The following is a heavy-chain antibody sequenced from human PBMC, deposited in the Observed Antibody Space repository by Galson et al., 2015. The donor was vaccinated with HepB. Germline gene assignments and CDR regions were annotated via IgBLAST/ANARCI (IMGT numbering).Heavy chain of an antibody. D-gene: IGHD3/OR15-3a*01. CDR3: VRVGSTSGLGY. CDR1: GFIFSNYW. CDR2: IYADGSGT. V-gene: IGHV3-74*01. Sequence: SLRLSCAASGFIFSNYWMHWVRQAPGKGLVWVSRIYADGSGTTYADPVKGRFIISRDNAKNTVYLQMTSLRAEDMAVYYCVRVGSTSGLGYWGQGTLVTVSS. J-gene: IGHJ4*02.